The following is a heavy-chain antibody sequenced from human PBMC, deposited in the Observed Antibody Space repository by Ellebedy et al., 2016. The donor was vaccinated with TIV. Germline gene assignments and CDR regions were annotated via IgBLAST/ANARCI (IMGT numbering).Heavy chain of an antibody. J-gene: IGHJ4*02. CDR3: ARRLPSSGSWYDY. V-gene: IGHV4-39*01. CDR2: IYYSGST. Sequence: SETLSLXCTVSGGSISSSSYYWGWIRQPPGKGLEWIGSIYYSGSTYYNPSLKSRVTISVDTSKNQFSLKLSSVTAADTAVYYCARRLPSSGSWYDYWGQGTLVTVSS. D-gene: IGHD6-13*01. CDR1: GGSISSSSYY.